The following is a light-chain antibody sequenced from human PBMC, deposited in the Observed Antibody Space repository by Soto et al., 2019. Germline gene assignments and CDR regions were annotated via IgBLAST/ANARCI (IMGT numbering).Light chain of an antibody. CDR1: QSVSSNY. Sequence: EIVLAQSPDTLSLSAGERATLSCRSSQSVSSNYLAWYQQKPGQAPRLLIYGASSRATGIPDRFSGSGSGTDFTLTISRLDPEDLAVYFCQQYGSSHRTFGQGTKVDIK. J-gene: IGKJ1*01. CDR3: QQYGSSHRT. V-gene: IGKV3-20*01. CDR2: GAS.